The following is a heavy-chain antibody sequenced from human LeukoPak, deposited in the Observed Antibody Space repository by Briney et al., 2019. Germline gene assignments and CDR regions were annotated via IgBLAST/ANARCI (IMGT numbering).Heavy chain of an antibody. CDR3: AKDSRYGYRWDYDY. CDR1: GFTFSSYG. D-gene: IGHD5-18*01. J-gene: IGHJ4*02. V-gene: IGHV3-23*01. Sequence: GGSLRLSCAASGFTFSSYGMSWVRQAPGKGLEWVSTISGGGVTTYYADSVKGRFTISRDNSKNALYLQMDSLRVEDTAVYYCAKDSRYGYRWDYDYWGQGTLVTVSS. CDR2: ISGGGVTT.